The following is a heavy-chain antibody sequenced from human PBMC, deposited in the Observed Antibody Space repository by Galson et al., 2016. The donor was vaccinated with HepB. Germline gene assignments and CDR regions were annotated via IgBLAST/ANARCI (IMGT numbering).Heavy chain of an antibody. CDR3: ARTSPFNTGTFDI. CDR1: GDSVSSTSAN. CDR2: TYYKSKWYN. Sequence: CAISGDSVSSTSANWNWIRRSPSRGLEWLGRTYYKSKWYNDYAVSVQSRITINPDTSKNQFSLQLDSMAPEDTAVYYCARTSPFNTGTFDIWGQGTMVTVSS. J-gene: IGHJ3*02. D-gene: IGHD1-1*01. V-gene: IGHV6-1*01.